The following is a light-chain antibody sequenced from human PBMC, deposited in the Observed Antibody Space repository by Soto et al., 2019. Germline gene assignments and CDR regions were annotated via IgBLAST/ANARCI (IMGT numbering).Light chain of an antibody. CDR2: GAS. V-gene: IGKV3-15*01. J-gene: IGKJ1*01. CDR3: QEDNYWTPGT. Sequence: EIVMTQSPATLSVSPGERATLSCRASQSVSSNLAWYQQKPGQAPRLLIYGASTRATGITARSSGSGSGTEFTLTIRSLLSNYLVVAYGQEDNYWTPGTFGQGTKVEIK. CDR1: QSVSSN.